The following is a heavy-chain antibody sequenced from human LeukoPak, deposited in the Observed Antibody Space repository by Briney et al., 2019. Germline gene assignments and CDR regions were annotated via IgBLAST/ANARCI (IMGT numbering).Heavy chain of an antibody. Sequence: PGGSLRLSCAVSGFTFNYYDMHWVRQAPGKRLEWVSAIRTTGDTHYPDSVKGRFAMSREDAKNSVHLQMNTLRAGDTAVYYCARGVSYYYDNSGHPGWYFDLWGRSTLVTVSS. D-gene: IGHD3-22*01. J-gene: IGHJ2*01. CDR3: ARGVSYYYDNSGHPGWYFDL. V-gene: IGHV3-13*01. CDR1: GFTFNYYD. CDR2: IRTTGDT.